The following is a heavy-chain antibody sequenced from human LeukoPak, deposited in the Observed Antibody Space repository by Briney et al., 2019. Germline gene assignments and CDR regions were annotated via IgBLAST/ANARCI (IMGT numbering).Heavy chain of an antibody. CDR3: ARVSSRAFDV. J-gene: IGHJ3*01. Sequence: SQTLSLTCAISGDSFSSYDATWNWIRQSPSRGLEWLGRTYYRSKWGNDYAVSVKSRITINPDTSKNQFSLHLNSVTPEDTAVYYCARVSSRAFDVWAKGLWSPSLQ. V-gene: IGHV6-1*01. CDR2: TYYRSKWGN. D-gene: IGHD6-6*01. CDR1: GDSFSSYDAT.